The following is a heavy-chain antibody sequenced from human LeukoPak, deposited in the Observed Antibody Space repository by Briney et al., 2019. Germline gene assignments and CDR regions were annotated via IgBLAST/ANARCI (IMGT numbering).Heavy chain of an antibody. CDR2: INPSGGST. Sequence: ASVKVSCKASGYTFTSYYMHWVRQAPGQGLEWMGIINPSGGSTSYAQKFQGRVTMTRDMSTSTAYMELSRLRSDDTAVYYCARDLTGNYYDSSGDYWGQGTLVTVSS. J-gene: IGHJ4*02. V-gene: IGHV1-46*01. D-gene: IGHD3-22*01. CDR1: GYTFTSYY. CDR3: ARDLTGNYYDSSGDY.